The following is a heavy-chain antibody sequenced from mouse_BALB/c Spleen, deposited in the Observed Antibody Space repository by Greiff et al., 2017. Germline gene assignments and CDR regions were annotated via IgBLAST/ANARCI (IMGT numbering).Heavy chain of an antibody. J-gene: IGHJ2*01. CDR3: ARRDYYGSSYAGYFDY. Sequence: QVQLQQSGAELARPGASVKLSCKASGYTFTSYWMQWVKQRPGQGLEWIGAIYPGDGDTRYTQKFKGKATLTADKSSSTAYMQLSSLASEDSAVYYCARRDYYGSSYAGYFDYWGQGTTLTVSS. V-gene: IGHV1-87*01. CDR2: IYPGDGDT. D-gene: IGHD1-1*01. CDR1: GYTFTSYW.